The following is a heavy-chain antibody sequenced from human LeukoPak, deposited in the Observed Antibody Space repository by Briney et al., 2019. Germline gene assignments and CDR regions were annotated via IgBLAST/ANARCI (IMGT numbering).Heavy chain of an antibody. CDR2: ISAYNGNT. J-gene: IGHJ4*02. CDR3: ARDLRYYDSSGPFDY. V-gene: IGHV1-18*01. CDR1: GYTFTSYG. D-gene: IGHD3-22*01. Sequence: GASVKVSCKASGYTFTSYGISWVRQAPGQGLEWMGWISAYNGNTNYAQKLQGRVTMTTDTSTSTAYMELRSLRSDDTAVYYCARDLRYYDSSGPFDYWGQGTLVTVSS.